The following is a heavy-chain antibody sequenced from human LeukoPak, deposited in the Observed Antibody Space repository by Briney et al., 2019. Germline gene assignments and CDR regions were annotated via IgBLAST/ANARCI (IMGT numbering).Heavy chain of an antibody. CDR1: GYTFTGYY. CDR3: ASHTYSGSYYDAFDT. Sequence: ASVKVSCKASGYTFTGYYMHWVRHAPGQGLEWMGWINHNSGGTNYAQKFQGRVTMTRDTSISTAYMELSRLRSADTAAYYYASHTYSGSYYDAFDTWGQGTMVTVSS. CDR2: INHNSGGT. D-gene: IGHD1-26*01. J-gene: IGHJ3*02. V-gene: IGHV1-2*02.